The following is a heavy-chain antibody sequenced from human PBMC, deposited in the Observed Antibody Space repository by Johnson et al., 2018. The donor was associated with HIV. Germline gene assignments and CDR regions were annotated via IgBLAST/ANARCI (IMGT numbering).Heavy chain of an antibody. CDR3: ARDPPGRAFDV. V-gene: IGHV3-11*04. Sequence: QVQLVESGGGLVQPGGSLRLSCAVSGFKFSDFYMTWIRQVPGKGLECVAYISSSGAGIYYADSVGGRFTISRDNAKNSLFLQMNSLSAEDTAIYYCARDPPGRAFDVWGLGTTVTVSS. CDR1: GFKFSDFY. CDR2: ISSSGAGI. J-gene: IGHJ3*01.